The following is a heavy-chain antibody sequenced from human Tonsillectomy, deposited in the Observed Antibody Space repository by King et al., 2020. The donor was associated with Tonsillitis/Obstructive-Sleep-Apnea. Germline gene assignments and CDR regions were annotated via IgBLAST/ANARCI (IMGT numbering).Heavy chain of an antibody. J-gene: IGHJ5*02. D-gene: IGHD4-17*01. CDR2: IHPYTGVT. CDR3: TRRLNDYGDYLPWFDP. V-gene: IGHV1-46*02. CDR1: GYNFNTFY. Sequence: VQLVESGAEVKKPGASVKVSCEASGYNFNTFYIHWVRQAPGQGLEWMGVIHPYTGVTTYARQFQGRVTMTTDKSASTVYMELNSLISEDTALYFCTRRLNDYGDYLPWFDPWGQGTLVTAYS.